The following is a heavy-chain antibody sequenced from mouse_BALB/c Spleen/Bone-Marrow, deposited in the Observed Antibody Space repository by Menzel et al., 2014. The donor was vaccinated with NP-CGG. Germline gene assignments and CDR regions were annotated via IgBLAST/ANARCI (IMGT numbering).Heavy chain of an antibody. CDR3: AGDVGYGNYFVY. J-gene: IGHJ3*01. V-gene: IGHV7-1*02. CDR1: GFTFSDFY. D-gene: IGHD2-10*02. Sequence: EVKLVESGGGLVQPGDSLRLSCATSGFTFSDFYMEWVRQPPGKRLEWIAASRNKAKHYTTEYSASVKGRFTVSRDTSQSILYLQMNALRAEDTAIYYRAGDVGYGNYFVYWGQGTLVTVSA. CDR2: SRNKAKHYTT.